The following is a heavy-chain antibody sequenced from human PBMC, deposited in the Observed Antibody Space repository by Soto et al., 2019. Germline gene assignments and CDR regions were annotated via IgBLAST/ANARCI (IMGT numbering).Heavy chain of an antibody. Sequence: SETLSLTCTVSGGSISSGDFFWHWIRQHPGKGLEWLGYIYYSGNTYYNPSLKGRVSMSVDTAENQFSLKLSSVAAADTAVYYCARDMHAGFTHYFDPWGQGTLVTVSS. CDR2: IYYSGNT. D-gene: IGHD1-26*01. J-gene: IGHJ5*02. V-gene: IGHV4-31*03. CDR1: GGSISSGDFF. CDR3: ARDMHAGFTHYFDP.